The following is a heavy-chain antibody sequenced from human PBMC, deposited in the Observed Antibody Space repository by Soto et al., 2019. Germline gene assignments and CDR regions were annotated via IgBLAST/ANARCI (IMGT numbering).Heavy chain of an antibody. CDR2: IIPIFGTA. CDR1: GGTFSSYA. V-gene: IGHV1-69*01. CDR3: ASAVRYSSSGEPSLDY. J-gene: IGHJ4*02. D-gene: IGHD6-6*01. Sequence: QVQLVQSGAEVKKPGSSVKVSCKASGGTFSSYAIIWVRQAPGQGLEWMGGIIPIFGTANYAQKFQGRVTITADESTSTAYMELSSLRAEDTAVYYCASAVRYSSSGEPSLDYLGQGTLVTVSS.